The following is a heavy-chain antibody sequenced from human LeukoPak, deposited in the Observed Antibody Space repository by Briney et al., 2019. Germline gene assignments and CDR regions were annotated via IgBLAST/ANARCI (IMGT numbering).Heavy chain of an antibody. Sequence: GGSLRLSCTASGFTFRDYYVTWIRQAPGKGLEWVSYIRSTGSSTAYADSVKGRFAISRDNAKNSLYLQMNSLRAEDTAVYYCARGRYYYDSSGYRAGPLYDYWGQGTLVTVSS. CDR2: IRSTGSST. CDR1: GFTFRDYY. CDR3: ARGRYYYDSSGYRAGPLYDY. V-gene: IGHV3-11*01. J-gene: IGHJ4*02. D-gene: IGHD3-22*01.